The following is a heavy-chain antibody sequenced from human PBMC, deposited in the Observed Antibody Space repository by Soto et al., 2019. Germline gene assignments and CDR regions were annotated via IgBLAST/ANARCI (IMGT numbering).Heavy chain of an antibody. Sequence: EAAVKVSCKASGYTFTSYAMHWVRQAPGQRLEWMGWINAGNGNTKYSQKFQGRVTITRDTSASTAYMELSSLRSEDTAVYYCAREGGYDFWSGYLRTYYYYGMDVWGQGTTVTVSS. D-gene: IGHD3-3*01. J-gene: IGHJ6*02. CDR2: INAGNGNT. CDR1: GYTFTSYA. V-gene: IGHV1-3*01. CDR3: AREGGYDFWSGYLRTYYYYGMDV.